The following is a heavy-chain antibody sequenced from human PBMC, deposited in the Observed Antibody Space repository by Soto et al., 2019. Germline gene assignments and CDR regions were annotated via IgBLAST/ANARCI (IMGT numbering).Heavy chain of an antibody. D-gene: IGHD5-12*01. Sequence: SHTLSLTCAISGYSVSSNSAALNWIRQSPSRGLEWLGRTYYRSKWYNDYAVSVKSRITINPDTSKNQFSLQLNSVTPEDTAVYYCAREMKSGYDEDAFDIWGQGTMVTVSS. V-gene: IGHV6-1*01. CDR2: TYYRSKWYN. CDR3: AREMKSGYDEDAFDI. CDR1: GYSVSSNSAA. J-gene: IGHJ3*02.